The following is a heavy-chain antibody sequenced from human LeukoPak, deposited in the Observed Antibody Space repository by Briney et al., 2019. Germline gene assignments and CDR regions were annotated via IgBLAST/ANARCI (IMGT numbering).Heavy chain of an antibody. CDR2: FDPEDGET. CDR3: ATGRYYYDSSGYRLSY. V-gene: IGHV1-24*01. D-gene: IGHD3-22*01. CDR1: GYTLTELS. J-gene: IGHJ4*02. Sequence: ASVKVSCKVSGYTLTELSMHWVRQAPGKGLEWMGGFDPEDGETIYAQKFQGRVTMTEDTSTDTAYMELSSLRSEDTAVYYCATGRYYYDSSGYRLSYWGQGTLVTVPS.